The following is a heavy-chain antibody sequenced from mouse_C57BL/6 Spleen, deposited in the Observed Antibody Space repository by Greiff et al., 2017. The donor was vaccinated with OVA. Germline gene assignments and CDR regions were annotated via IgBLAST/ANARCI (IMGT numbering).Heavy chain of an antibody. CDR1: GYAFSSSW. CDR3: ASITTVVPYAMDY. D-gene: IGHD1-1*01. V-gene: IGHV1-82*01. CDR2: IYPGDGDT. Sequence: QVQLQQSGPELVKPGASVKISCKASGYAFSSSWLNWVKQRPGKGLEWIGRIYPGDGDTNYNGKFKGKATLTADKSSSTAYMQLSSLTSEDSAVYFCASITTVVPYAMDYWGQGTSDTVSS. J-gene: IGHJ4*01.